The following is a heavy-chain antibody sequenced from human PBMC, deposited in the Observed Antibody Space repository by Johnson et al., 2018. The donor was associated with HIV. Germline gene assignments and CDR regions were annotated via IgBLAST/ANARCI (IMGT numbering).Heavy chain of an antibody. CDR3: ARGFSSGYNDAFDI. Sequence: VQLVESGGGLVQPGGSLRLSCVASGFTFSNYAMSWVRQAPGKGLEWVSAITGSGGSTYYADSVKGRFTISRDNAKNSLYLQLNSLRVEDTALYYCARGFSSGYNDAFDIWGQGTVVTVSS. J-gene: IGHJ3*02. D-gene: IGHD3-22*01. CDR1: GFTFSNYA. V-gene: IGHV3-23*04. CDR2: ITGSGGST.